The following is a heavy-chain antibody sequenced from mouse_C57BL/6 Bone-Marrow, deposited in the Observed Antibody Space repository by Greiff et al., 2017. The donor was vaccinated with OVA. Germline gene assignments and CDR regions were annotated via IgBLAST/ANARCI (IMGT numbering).Heavy chain of an antibody. V-gene: IGHV1-63*01. CDR1: GYTFTNYW. CDR3: ARGIYYDYDYAMDY. D-gene: IGHD2-4*01. J-gene: IGHJ4*01. CDR2: IYPGGGYT. Sequence: QVQLKESGAELVRPGTSVKMSCKASGYTFTNYWIGWAKQRPGHGLEWIGDIYPGGGYTNYNEKFKGKATLTADKSSSTAYMQFSSLTFEDSAIYYCARGIYYDYDYAMDYWGQGTSVTVSS.